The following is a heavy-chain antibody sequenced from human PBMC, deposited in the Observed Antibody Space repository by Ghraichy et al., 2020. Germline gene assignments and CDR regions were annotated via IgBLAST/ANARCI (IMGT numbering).Heavy chain of an antibody. J-gene: IGHJ4*02. CDR2: ISGSGGST. Sequence: LSLTCAASGFTFSSYAMSWVRQAPGKGLEWVSAISGSGGSTYYADSVKGRFTISRDNSKNTLNLQMNSLRAEDTAVYYCASHTKKTLDYWGQGTLVTVSS. CDR3: ASHTKKTLDY. V-gene: IGHV3-23*01. CDR1: GFTFSSYA.